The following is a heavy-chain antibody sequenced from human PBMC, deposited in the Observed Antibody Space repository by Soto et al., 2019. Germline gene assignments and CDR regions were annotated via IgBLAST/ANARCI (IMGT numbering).Heavy chain of an antibody. Sequence: PGKGLEWIGYIYYSGSTNYNPSLKSRVTISVDTSKNQFSLKLSSVTAADTAVYYCARINYIWGSYRFAYWGQGTLVTVSS. CDR2: IYYSGST. V-gene: IGHV4-59*01. J-gene: IGHJ4*02. D-gene: IGHD3-16*02. CDR3: ARINYIWGSYRFAY.